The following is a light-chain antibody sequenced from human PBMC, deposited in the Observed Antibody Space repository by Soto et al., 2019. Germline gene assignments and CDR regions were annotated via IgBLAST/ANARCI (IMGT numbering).Light chain of an antibody. V-gene: IGLV1-44*01. J-gene: IGLJ2*01. CDR1: SSNIGSHI. CDR2: SNN. Sequence: QSVLTQPPSASGTPGQRVTISCSGSSSNIGSHIVNWYQQLPGTAPKLLIYSNNQRPSGVPDRISGSKSGTSASLAISGLQSEDEADHYCAVWDDSLNVLFGGGTKLTVL. CDR3: AVWDDSLNVL.